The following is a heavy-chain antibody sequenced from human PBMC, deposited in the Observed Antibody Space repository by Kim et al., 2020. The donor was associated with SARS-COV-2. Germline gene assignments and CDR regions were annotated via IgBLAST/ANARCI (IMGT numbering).Heavy chain of an antibody. CDR1: GYSFTSYW. CDR2: IDPIDSYT. Sequence: GESLKISCKGSGYSFTSYWISWVRQMPGKGLDWMGRIDPIDSYTNYSPSFQGHVTISVDKYITTAYLQWSSLRASDTAIYYCATVSYCGGDCYSQHWGQGTLVTVSS. D-gene: IGHD2-21*02. J-gene: IGHJ1*01. V-gene: IGHV5-10-1*01. CDR3: ATVSYCGGDCYSQH.